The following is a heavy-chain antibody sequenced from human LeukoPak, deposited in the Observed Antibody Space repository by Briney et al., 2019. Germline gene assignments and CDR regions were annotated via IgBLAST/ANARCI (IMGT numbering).Heavy chain of an antibody. Sequence: AASVKVSCKASGGTFSSYAISWVRQAAGQGLEXXGGIIPIFGTANYAQKFQGRVTITADKSTSTAYMELSSLRSEDTAVYYCARDPGYSYGLDYWGQGTLVTVSS. J-gene: IGHJ4*02. V-gene: IGHV1-69*06. CDR1: GGTFSSYA. D-gene: IGHD5-18*01. CDR3: ARDPGYSYGLDY. CDR2: IIPIFGTA.